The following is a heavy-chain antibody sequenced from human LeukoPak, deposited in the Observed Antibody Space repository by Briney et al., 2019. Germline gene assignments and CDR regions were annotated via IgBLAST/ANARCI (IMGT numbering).Heavy chain of an antibody. CDR2: INAGNGNT. J-gene: IGHJ4*02. V-gene: IGHV1-3*01. Sequence: GASVKVSCKASGYTFTSYAMHWVRQAPGQRLEWMGWINAGNGNTKYSQKFQGRVTITRDTSASTAYMELSSLRSEDTAVYYCSRPAYGSGSYYDYWGQGTLVTVSS. CDR1: GYTFTSYA. CDR3: SRPAYGSGSYYDY. D-gene: IGHD3-10*01.